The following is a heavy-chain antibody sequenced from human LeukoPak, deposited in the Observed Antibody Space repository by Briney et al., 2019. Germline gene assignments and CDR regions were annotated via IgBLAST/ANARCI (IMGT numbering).Heavy chain of an antibody. Sequence: SETLSLTCTVSGGSISSSSYYWGWIRQPPGKGLEWIGSIYYSGSTYYNPSLKNRVTISVDTSKNQFSLKLSSVTAADTAVYYCARQAYSSSWYSDYYYYMDVRGKGTTVTVSS. V-gene: IGHV4-39*01. D-gene: IGHD6-13*01. J-gene: IGHJ6*03. CDR1: GGSISSSSYY. CDR2: IYYSGST. CDR3: ARQAYSSSWYSDYYYYMDV.